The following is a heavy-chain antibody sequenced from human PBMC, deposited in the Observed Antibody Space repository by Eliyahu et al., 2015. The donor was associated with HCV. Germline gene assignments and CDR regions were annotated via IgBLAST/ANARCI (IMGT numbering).Heavy chain of an antibody. D-gene: IGHD4-17*01. CDR3: TTDLTVTTVFY. V-gene: IGHV3-15*01. Sequence: EVQLVESGGGLVKPGGSLRLSXAASGFTFSNAWMSWVRQAPGKGLEWVGRIKSKTDGGTTDYAAPVKGRFTISRDDSKNTLYLQMNSLKTEDTAVYYCTTDLTVTTVFYWGQGTLVTVSS. CDR2: IKSKTDGGTT. CDR1: GFTFSNAW. J-gene: IGHJ4*02.